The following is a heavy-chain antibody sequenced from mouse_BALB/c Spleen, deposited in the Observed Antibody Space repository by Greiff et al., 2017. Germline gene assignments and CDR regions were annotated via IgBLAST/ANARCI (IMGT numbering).Heavy chain of an antibody. J-gene: IGHJ3*01. V-gene: IGHV1S135*01. Sequence: EVQLQQSGPELVKPGASVKVSCKASGYAFTSYNMYWVKQSHGKSLEWIGYIDPYNGGTSYNQKFKGKATLTVDKSSSTAYMHLNSLTSEDSAVYYCARRGDYGAPRAGWFAYWGQGTLVTVSA. D-gene: IGHD1-2*01. CDR1: GYAFTSYN. CDR3: ARRGDYGAPRAGWFAY. CDR2: IDPYNGGT.